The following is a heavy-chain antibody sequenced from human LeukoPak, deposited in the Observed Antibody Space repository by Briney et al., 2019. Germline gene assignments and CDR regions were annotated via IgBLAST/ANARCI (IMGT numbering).Heavy chain of an antibody. V-gene: IGHV3-21*01. Sequence: PGGSLRLSCAASGFTFSSYAMNWIRQAPGKGLEWVSSISSSGAYIYYADLVEGRFTISRDNAKNSLYLQMNSLRAEDTAVYYCAELGITMIGGVWGKGTTVTISS. J-gene: IGHJ6*04. D-gene: IGHD3-10*02. CDR3: AELGITMIGGV. CDR2: ISSSGAYI. CDR1: GFTFSSYA.